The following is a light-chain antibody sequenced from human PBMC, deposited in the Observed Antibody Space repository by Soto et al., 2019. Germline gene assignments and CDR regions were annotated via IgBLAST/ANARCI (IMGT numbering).Light chain of an antibody. Sequence: EIVLTQSPGTLSLSPGERDTLSCRASQSVSSSYLAWYQQKPGQAPRLLIYDASRRATDIPDRFSGSGSGTDFTLTISRLEPEDFAVYYCQQYGSLPPYTFGQGTKLE. CDR3: QQYGSLPPYT. CDR2: DAS. V-gene: IGKV3-20*01. CDR1: QSVSSSY. J-gene: IGKJ2*01.